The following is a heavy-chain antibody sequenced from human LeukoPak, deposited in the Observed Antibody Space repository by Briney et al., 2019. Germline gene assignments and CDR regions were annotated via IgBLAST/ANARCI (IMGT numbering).Heavy chain of an antibody. CDR3: ARVAEQYQLLLYFDY. D-gene: IGHD2-2*01. J-gene: IGHJ4*02. CDR1: GFTFSTYW. CDR2: INQDESEK. V-gene: IGHV3-7*01. Sequence: GSLRLSCAASGFTFSTYWMSWVRQAPGRGLEWVASINQDESEKYYVDSVKGRFTISRDNAKNSLYLQMNSLRAEDTAVYYCARVAEQYQLLLYFDYWGQGTLVTVSS.